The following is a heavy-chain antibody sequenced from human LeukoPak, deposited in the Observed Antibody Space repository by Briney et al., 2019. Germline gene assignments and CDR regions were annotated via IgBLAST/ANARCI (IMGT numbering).Heavy chain of an antibody. V-gene: IGHV4-59*12. Sequence: SETLSLTCTVSGGSISSYYWSWIRQPPGKGLEWIGYIYYSGSTNYNPSLKSRVTISVDTSKNQFSLKLSSVTAADTAVYYCARGGYSSSWYGKYYYYYMDVWGKGTTVTVSS. CDR2: IYYSGST. CDR1: GGSISSYY. J-gene: IGHJ6*03. CDR3: ARGGYSSSWYGKYYYYYMDV. D-gene: IGHD6-13*01.